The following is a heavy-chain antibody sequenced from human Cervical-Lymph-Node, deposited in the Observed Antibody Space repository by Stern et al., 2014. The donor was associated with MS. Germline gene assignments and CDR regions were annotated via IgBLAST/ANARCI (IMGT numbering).Heavy chain of an antibody. Sequence: VQLVQSGAEVKKPGESLKISCKGSGYTFTNNWIAWVRQMPGKGLEWMGIIYPDDSDIRYSPSLPGQVTISAHKSISTTYLQCSSLKAADSAVYYCARHPPRRKWDDPNYGMDVWGQGTTVTVSS. D-gene: IGHD1-1*01. V-gene: IGHV5-51*01. CDR2: IYPDDSDI. J-gene: IGHJ6*02. CDR1: GYTFTNNW. CDR3: ARHPPRRKWDDPNYGMDV.